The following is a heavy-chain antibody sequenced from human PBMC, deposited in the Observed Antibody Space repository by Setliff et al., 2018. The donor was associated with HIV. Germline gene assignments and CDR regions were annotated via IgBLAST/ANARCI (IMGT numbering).Heavy chain of an antibody. V-gene: IGHV3-33*08. J-gene: IGHJ4*03. CDR1: GFTLTDYP. Sequence: PGGSLRLSCAASGFTLTDYPMHWVRQSPGKGLEWLAVIWYDGGTKYYADSLQGRFTISRDDSKNSVYLQMNTLGAEDTAVYYCARGQFRLRPDSLDLWGQGTLVTVSS. CDR2: IWYDGGTK. D-gene: IGHD2-21*01. CDR3: ARGQFRLRPDSLDL.